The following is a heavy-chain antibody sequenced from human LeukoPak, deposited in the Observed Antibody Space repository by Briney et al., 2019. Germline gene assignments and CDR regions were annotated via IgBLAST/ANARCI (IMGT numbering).Heavy chain of an antibody. Sequence: SETLSLTCAVYGGSFSGYYWSWIRQPPGKGLDWIGEINHSGSTNYNPSLKSRVTISVDTSKNQFSLKLSSVTAADTAVYYCARTLRRQRITFNWFDPWGQGTLVTVSS. J-gene: IGHJ5*02. V-gene: IGHV4-34*01. CDR3: ARTLRRQRITFNWFDP. CDR1: GGSFSGYY. CDR2: INHSGST. D-gene: IGHD3-10*01.